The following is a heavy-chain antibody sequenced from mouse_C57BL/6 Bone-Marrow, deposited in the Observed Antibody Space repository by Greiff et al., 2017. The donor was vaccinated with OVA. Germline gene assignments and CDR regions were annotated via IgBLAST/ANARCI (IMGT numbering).Heavy chain of an antibody. V-gene: IGHV2-2*01. CDR3: ARNHYGSSSWYFDV. CDR1: GFSLTSYG. Sequence: VKLQESGPGLVQPSQSLSITCTVSGFSLTSYGVHWVRQSPGKGLEWLGVIWSGGSTDYNAAFISRLSISKDNSKSQVFFKMNSLQADDTAIYYCARNHYGSSSWYFDVWGTGTTVTVSS. CDR2: IWSGGST. D-gene: IGHD1-1*01. J-gene: IGHJ1*03.